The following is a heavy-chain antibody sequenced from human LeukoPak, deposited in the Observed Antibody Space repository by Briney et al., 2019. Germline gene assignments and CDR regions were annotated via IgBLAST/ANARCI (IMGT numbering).Heavy chain of an antibody. V-gene: IGHV3-23*01. CDR2: ISGSGDST. Sequence: PGGSLRLSCAASGFTFSSYAMSWVRQAPGKGLEWVSAISGSGDSTYYADSVKGRFTISRDNSKNTLYLQMNSLRAEDTAVYYCAKRYSSGWYSFDYWGQGTLVTVSS. CDR3: AKRYSSGWYSFDY. J-gene: IGHJ4*02. CDR1: GFTFSSYA. D-gene: IGHD6-19*01.